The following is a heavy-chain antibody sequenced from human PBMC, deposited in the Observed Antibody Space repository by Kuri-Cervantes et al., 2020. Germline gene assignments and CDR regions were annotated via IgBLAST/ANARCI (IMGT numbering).Heavy chain of an antibody. V-gene: IGHV3-7*01. J-gene: IGHJ4*02. CDR1: GFTFNSYW. CDR3: ARAPADSGYGRWVDH. D-gene: IGHD5-12*01. Sequence: GESLKISCAASGFTFNSYWMTWVRQAPGKGLEWVATIKHDGSEKTYVDSVKGRFTISRDDAKDSLYLQMNSPRADDTAVYYCARAPADSGYGRWVDHWGQGTLVTVSS. CDR2: IKHDGSEK.